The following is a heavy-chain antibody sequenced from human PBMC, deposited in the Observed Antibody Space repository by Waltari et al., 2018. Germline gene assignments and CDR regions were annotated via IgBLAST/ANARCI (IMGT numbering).Heavy chain of an antibody. V-gene: IGHV1-3*01. CDR2: INAGNGNT. CDR1: GYTFTSYA. J-gene: IGHJ5*02. Sequence: QVQLVQSGAEVKKPGASVKVSCKASGYTFTSYARHWVRQAPGQRLEWMGWINAGNGNTKYSQKFQGRVTITRDTSASTAYMELSSLRSEDTAVYYCARGAGYYGSARLDNWFDPWGQGTLVTVSS. CDR3: ARGAGYYGSARLDNWFDP. D-gene: IGHD3-10*01.